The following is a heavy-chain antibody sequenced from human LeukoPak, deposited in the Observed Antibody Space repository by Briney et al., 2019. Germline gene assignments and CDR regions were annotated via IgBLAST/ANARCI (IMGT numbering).Heavy chain of an antibody. D-gene: IGHD6-6*01. CDR1: GASVTSYY. J-gene: IGHJ6*03. Sequence: SDTLSLTCTVSGASVTSYYWSWIRRPAGKGLEWIGRIFTNGSPNHNPSLKSRVTMSVDTSKNQFSLKLSSVTAADAAVYYCARESRAPYTSSPHFYYYHYMDVWGNGTTVTVSS. V-gene: IGHV4-4*07. CDR3: ARESRAPYTSSPHFYYYHYMDV. CDR2: IFTNGSP.